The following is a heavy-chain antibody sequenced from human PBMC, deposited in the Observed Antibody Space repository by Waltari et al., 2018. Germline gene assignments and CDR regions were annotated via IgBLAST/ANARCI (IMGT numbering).Heavy chain of an antibody. CDR1: GFTFSSYG. J-gene: IGHJ6*02. D-gene: IGHD2-15*01. CDR3: ARGRIDDGMDV. Sequence: QVQLVESGGGVVQPGRSLRLSCAASGFTFSSYGMHWVRQAPGKGLEWVAVIWYDGSNKYYADSVKGRFTISRDNSKNTLYLQMNSLRAEDTAVYYCARGRIDDGMDVWGQGTMVTVSS. CDR2: IWYDGSNK. V-gene: IGHV3-33*01.